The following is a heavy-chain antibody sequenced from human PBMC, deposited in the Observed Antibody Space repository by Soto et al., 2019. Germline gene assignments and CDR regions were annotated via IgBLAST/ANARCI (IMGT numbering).Heavy chain of an antibody. J-gene: IGHJ6*02. CDR3: AIIAEARYYYYGMDV. Sequence: ASVKVSCKASGYTFTSYAMHWVRQAPGQRLEWMGWINAGNGNTKYSQKFQGRVTITRDTSASTAYMELSSLRSEDTAVYYCAIIAEARYYYYGMDVWGQGTTVTVSS. CDR1: GYTFTSYA. V-gene: IGHV1-3*01. CDR2: INAGNGNT. D-gene: IGHD6-13*01.